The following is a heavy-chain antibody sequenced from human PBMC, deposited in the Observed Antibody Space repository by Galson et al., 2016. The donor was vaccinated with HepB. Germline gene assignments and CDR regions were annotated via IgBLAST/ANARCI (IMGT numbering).Heavy chain of an antibody. CDR1: GFSFSNYG. CDR3: GKHGGFDY. CDR2: ITRSGDAT. J-gene: IGHJ4*02. D-gene: IGHD2-15*01. Sequence: SLRLSCAASGFSFSNYGMSWVRQAPGRGLEWVSGITRSGDATPYAVFVKGRFTISRDNSKNTLYLYMNNLTAGDTAIYYCGKHGGFDYWGQGALVTVSS. V-gene: IGHV3-23*01.